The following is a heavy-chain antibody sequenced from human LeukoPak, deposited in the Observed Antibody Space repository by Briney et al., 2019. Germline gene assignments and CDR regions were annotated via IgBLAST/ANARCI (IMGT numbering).Heavy chain of an antibody. CDR3: ARLYGETYYYGMDV. CDR2: INAGNGNT. CDR1: GYTFTSYA. J-gene: IGHJ6*02. D-gene: IGHD4-17*01. Sequence: ASVKVSCKASGYTFTSYAMHWVRQAPGQRLEWMGWINAGNGNTKYSQKFQGSVTITRDTSASTAYMELSSLRSEDTAVYYCARLYGETYYYGMDVWGQGTTVTVSS. V-gene: IGHV1-3*01.